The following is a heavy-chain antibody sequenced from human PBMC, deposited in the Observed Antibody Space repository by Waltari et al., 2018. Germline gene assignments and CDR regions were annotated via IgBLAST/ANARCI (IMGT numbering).Heavy chain of an antibody. J-gene: IGHJ6*02. Sequence: EEQLMESGGGLVQPGGSLRLSCAASGFTLSNNYMSWVRQAPGKELEWVSVIYSGGTTYYADSVKGRFTISRDNPKNTLYLQMNSPRADDTGLYFCARDSSEWGGMDVWGQ. CDR2: IYSGGTT. D-gene: IGHD3-22*01. CDR3: ARDSSEWGGMDV. V-gene: IGHV3-66*01. CDR1: GFTLSNNY.